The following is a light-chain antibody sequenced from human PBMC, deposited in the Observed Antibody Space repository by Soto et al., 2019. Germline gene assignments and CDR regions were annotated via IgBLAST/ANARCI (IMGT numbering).Light chain of an antibody. CDR2: AAS. V-gene: IGKV1-12*02. CDR1: QIINNW. J-gene: IGKJ3*01. CDR3: QQANSCPFT. Sequence: DIQMTQSPSSVSASVGDSVTITCRASQIINNWLAWYQQKPGRAPHLLIYAASTLQSGVPSRFSGSGSGSDFTLTITSLQPEDSATYYCQQANSCPFTFGPGTKVHIK.